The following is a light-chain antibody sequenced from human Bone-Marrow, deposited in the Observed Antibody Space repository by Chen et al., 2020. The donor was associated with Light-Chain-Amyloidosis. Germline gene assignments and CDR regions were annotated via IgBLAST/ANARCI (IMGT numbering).Light chain of an antibody. CDR2: EGS. V-gene: IGLV2-23*01. Sequence: QAALTHPASVSGSPGQSIPLSCPGTSSDVGSYNLVSWYQQHPGKAPKLMIYEGSKRPSGVSNRFSGSKSGNTASLTISGLQAEDEADYYCCSYAGSSTHVVFGGGTKLTVL. CDR3: CSYAGSSTHVV. J-gene: IGLJ2*01. CDR1: SSDVGSYNL.